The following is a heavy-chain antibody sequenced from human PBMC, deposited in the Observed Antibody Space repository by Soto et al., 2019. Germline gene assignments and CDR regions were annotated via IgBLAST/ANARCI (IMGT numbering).Heavy chain of an antibody. D-gene: IGHD2-15*01. CDR2: ISAYNGNT. CDR3: ARDYCSGGSAMGCNWFDP. V-gene: IGHV1-18*04. J-gene: IGHJ5*02. Sequence: QVQLVQSGAEVKKPGASVKVSCKASGYTFTSYGISWVRQAPGQGLEWMGWISAYNGNTNYAQKLQGRVTMTTDTATSTAYMELRSLRSDDTAVYYCARDYCSGGSAMGCNWFDPWGQGTLVTVSS. CDR1: GYTFTSYG.